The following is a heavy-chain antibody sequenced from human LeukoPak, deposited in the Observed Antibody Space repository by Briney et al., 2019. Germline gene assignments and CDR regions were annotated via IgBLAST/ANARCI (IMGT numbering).Heavy chain of an antibody. J-gene: IGHJ4*02. V-gene: IGHV1-2*02. CDR3: ARDGLGGSSGYWVN. CDR1: GYTFTGYY. CDR2: INPNSGGT. D-gene: IGHD3-22*01. Sequence: GASVKVSCKASGYTFTGYYMHWVRQAPGQGLEWMGWINPNSGGTNYAQKFQGRVTMTRDTSISTACMELSRLRSDDTAVYNCARDGLGGSSGYWVNWGQGTLVTVSS.